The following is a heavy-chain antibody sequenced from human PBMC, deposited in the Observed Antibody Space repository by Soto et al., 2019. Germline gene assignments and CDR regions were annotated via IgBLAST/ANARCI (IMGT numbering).Heavy chain of an antibody. J-gene: IGHJ4*02. V-gene: IGHV5-51*01. Sequence: LKISCKGSGYSFNSYWIGWVRQMPGKGLEWMGIIYPGDSDTRYSPSFQGQVTISADKSISTAYLQWSSLKASDTAMYYCARHVSSCSGIIWCSASCGQVTLATV. D-gene: IGHD2-15*01. CDR2: IYPGDSDT. CDR1: GYSFNSYW. CDR3: ARHVSSCSGIIWCSAS.